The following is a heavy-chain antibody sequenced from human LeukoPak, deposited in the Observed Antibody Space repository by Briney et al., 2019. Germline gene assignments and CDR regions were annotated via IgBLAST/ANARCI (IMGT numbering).Heavy chain of an antibody. CDR2: ISRSSIYI. V-gene: IGHV3-21*01. Sequence: GGSLRLSCAASGFTFSSYNMNWVRQAPGKGLEWVSSISRSSIYIYYADSVKGRFTISRDNAENSLSLQMNSLRAEDTAVYYCARDSGDGSGTYYPYGMDVWGQGTTVSVSS. CDR1: GFTFSSYN. J-gene: IGHJ6*02. CDR3: ARDSGDGSGTYYPYGMDV. D-gene: IGHD3-10*01.